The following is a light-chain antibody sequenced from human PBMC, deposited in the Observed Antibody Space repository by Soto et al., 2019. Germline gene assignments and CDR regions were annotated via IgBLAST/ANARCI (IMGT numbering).Light chain of an antibody. V-gene: IGKV3-20*01. CDR1: QSVSIL. Sequence: EIVMTQSPATLSVSPGERSTLSCRASQSVSILLAWYQQKPGQAPRLLIYGASSRATGIPDRFSGSGSGTDFTLTISSLEPEAFAVYYCQQYGSSPAWTFGQGTKVDIK. CDR3: QQYGSSPAWT. CDR2: GAS. J-gene: IGKJ1*01.